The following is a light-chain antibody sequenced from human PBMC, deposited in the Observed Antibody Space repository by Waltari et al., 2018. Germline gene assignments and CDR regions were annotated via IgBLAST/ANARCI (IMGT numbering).Light chain of an antibody. Sequence: QSVLTQPRSVSGSPGQSVAISCTGTSSDVGAYDYVSWYQQYPGKAPKGMIYGVYKRPSGVPVRCSGSKSGNTASLTISGLQAEDEADYYCCSYANAKWVFGGGTRLTVL. CDR3: CSYANAKWV. V-gene: IGLV2-11*01. CDR1: SSDVGAYDY. CDR2: GVY. J-gene: IGLJ3*02.